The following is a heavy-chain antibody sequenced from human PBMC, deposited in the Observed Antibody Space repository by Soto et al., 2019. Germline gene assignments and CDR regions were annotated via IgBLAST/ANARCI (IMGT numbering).Heavy chain of an antibody. D-gene: IGHD6-13*01. CDR2: IIPIFGTT. Sequence: QVQLVQSGAEVKKPGPSVKVSCKASGGTFSNYAISWVRQAHGQGLEWMGGIIPIFGTTNYAQRFQDRVTITADESTSTAYMELSSLRSEDTAVYYCARVSSSWYKDYFDYWCQGTLVTVSS. J-gene: IGHJ4*02. CDR3: ARVSSSWYKDYFDY. V-gene: IGHV1-69*12. CDR1: GGTFSNYA.